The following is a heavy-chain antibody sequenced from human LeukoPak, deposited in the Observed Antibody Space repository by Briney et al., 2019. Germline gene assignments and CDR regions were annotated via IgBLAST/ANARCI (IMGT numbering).Heavy chain of an antibody. V-gene: IGHV3-23*02. Sequence: TGGSLRLSCAASGFIFSNYAITWIRQAPGKGLEWVSEISGSGESTYYGDPVKGRFTISRDNSKNTLYLQMNSLRAGDTAIYYCAREDWDFDYWGQGTLVTVSS. J-gene: IGHJ4*02. CDR3: AREDWDFDY. D-gene: IGHD3-9*01. CDR1: GFIFSNYA. CDR2: ISGSGEST.